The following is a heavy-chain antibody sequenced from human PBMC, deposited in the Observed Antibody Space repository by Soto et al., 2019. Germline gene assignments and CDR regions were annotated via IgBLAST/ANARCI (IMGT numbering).Heavy chain of an antibody. D-gene: IGHD2-2*01. CDR1: GFTFDDYA. Sequence: GGSLRLSCAASGFTFDDYAMHWVRQAPGKGLEWVSGISWNSGSIGYADSVKGRFTISRDNAKNSLYLQMNSLRAEDTALYYCAKDNILGYCSSTSCSGWLDAFDIWGQGTMVTVSS. J-gene: IGHJ3*02. V-gene: IGHV3-9*01. CDR2: ISWNSGSI. CDR3: AKDNILGYCSSTSCSGWLDAFDI.